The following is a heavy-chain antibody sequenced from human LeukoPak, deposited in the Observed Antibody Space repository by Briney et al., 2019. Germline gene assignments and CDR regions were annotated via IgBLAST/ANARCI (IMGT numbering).Heavy chain of an antibody. CDR2: ISYDGSNE. CDR3: AKATSPVQSRNWFDS. D-gene: IGHD6-13*01. CDR1: GFTFSSYV. Sequence: PGRSLRLSCAASGFTFSSYVMHWVRQAPGKGLEWVAIISYDGSNEYYADSVKGRFTISRDTSMSTLYLQMNSLRAEDTPLYYCAKATSPVQSRNWFDSWGQGTLVTVSS. V-gene: IGHV3-30*04. J-gene: IGHJ5*01.